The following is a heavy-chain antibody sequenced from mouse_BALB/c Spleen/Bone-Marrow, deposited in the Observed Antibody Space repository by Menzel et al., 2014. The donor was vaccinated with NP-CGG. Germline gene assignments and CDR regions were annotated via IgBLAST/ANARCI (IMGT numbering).Heavy chain of an antibody. CDR1: GDSITSGY. CDR3: SREGPALITTGYFDV. Sequence: DVHLVESGPSLVKPSQTLSLTCSVTGDSITSGYWNWIRKFPGNKLESMGYISNSGTTYYNPSLRSRISITRDTSKNQYYLQLSSVAPEDTATYYCSREGPALITTGYFDVWGAGTTVTVSS. CDR2: ISNSGTT. J-gene: IGHJ1*01. D-gene: IGHD2-4*01. V-gene: IGHV3-8*02.